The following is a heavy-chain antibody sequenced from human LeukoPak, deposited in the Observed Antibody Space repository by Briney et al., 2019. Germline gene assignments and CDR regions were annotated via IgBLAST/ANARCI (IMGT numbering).Heavy chain of an antibody. CDR1: GYSFTGYF. Sequence: ASVKVSCKTSGYSFTGYFIHWVRQAPGQGFEWLGWINPNSGGTNYAEKFQDSVSMTRDTSINTVYMELGSLRLDDTALYYCARGVAPGGKRLDPWGQGTLITVSS. D-gene: IGHD2-15*01. CDR3: ARGVAPGGKRLDP. V-gene: IGHV1-2*02. CDR2: INPNSGGT. J-gene: IGHJ5*02.